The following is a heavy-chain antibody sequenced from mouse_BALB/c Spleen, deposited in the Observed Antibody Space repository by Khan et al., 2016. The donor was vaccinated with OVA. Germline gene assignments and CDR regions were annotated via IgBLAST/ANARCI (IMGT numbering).Heavy chain of an antibody. CDR3: ARAWAIDY. CDR2: ISNLSYST. Sequence: VELVESGGGLVQPGGSRKLSCAASGFTFSDYGMAWVRQAPGKGPEWVAFISNLSYSTYYADTVTDRFTISRENATNTLYLEMSTLRSEDTAMYYCARAWAIDYWGQGTSVTVSS. J-gene: IGHJ4*01. V-gene: IGHV5-15*02. CDR1: GFTFSDYG.